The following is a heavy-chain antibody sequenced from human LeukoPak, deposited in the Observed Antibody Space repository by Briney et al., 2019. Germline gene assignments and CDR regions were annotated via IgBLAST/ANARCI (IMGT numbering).Heavy chain of an antibody. CDR3: ARVAGGYCSSTSCSGYFQH. Sequence: SVKVSCKASGGTSSSYAISWVRQAPGQGLEWMGGIIPIFGTANYAQKFQGGVTITADESTSTAYMELSSLRSEDTAVYYCARVAGGYCSSTSCSGYFQHWGQGTLVTVSS. CDR1: GGTSSSYA. J-gene: IGHJ1*01. D-gene: IGHD2-2*01. CDR2: IIPIFGTA. V-gene: IGHV1-69*13.